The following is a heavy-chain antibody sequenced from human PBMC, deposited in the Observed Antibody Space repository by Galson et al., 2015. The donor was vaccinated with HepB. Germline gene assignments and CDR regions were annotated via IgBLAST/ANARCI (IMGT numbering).Heavy chain of an antibody. D-gene: IGHD5-24*01. V-gene: IGHV1-3*01. CDR1: GYTFTSYA. CDR3: ARSGDGYNSVDFDY. J-gene: IGHJ4*02. CDR2: INAGNGNT. Sequence: SVKVSCKASGYTFTSYAMHWVRQAPGQRLEWMGWINAGNGNTKYSQKFQGRVTITRDTSASTAYMELSSLRSEDTAVYYCARSGDGYNSVDFDYWGQGTLVTVSS.